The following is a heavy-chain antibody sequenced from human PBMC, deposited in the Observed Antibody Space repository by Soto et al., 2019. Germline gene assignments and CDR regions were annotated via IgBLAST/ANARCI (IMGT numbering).Heavy chain of an antibody. Sequence: SETLSLTCTVSGGSISSYYWSWIRQPPGKGLEWIGYIYYSGSTNYNPSIKSRVTISVDTSKNQFSLKLSYVTAADTAVFFCSRHQVVPAAPDYYYYYMDVWGKGTTVTVSS. V-gene: IGHV4-59*08. D-gene: IGHD2-2*01. CDR2: IYYSGST. J-gene: IGHJ6*03. CDR1: GGSISSYY. CDR3: SRHQVVPAAPDYYYYYMDV.